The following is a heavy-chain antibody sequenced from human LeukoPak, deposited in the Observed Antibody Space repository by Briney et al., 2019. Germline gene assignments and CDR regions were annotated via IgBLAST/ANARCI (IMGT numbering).Heavy chain of an antibody. D-gene: IGHD5-24*01. CDR1: GFTVSSIY. Sequence: GGSLRLSCAASGFTVSSIYMSWVRQAPGKGLEWVSVIYSGGSTYYGDSVKGRFTISRDNSKNTLYLQMNSLRAEDTAVYYCARGQTDGYNYRWVGLYYYYGMDVWGQGTTVTVSS. CDR2: IYSGGST. V-gene: IGHV3-66*01. CDR3: ARGQTDGYNYRWVGLYYYYGMDV. J-gene: IGHJ6*02.